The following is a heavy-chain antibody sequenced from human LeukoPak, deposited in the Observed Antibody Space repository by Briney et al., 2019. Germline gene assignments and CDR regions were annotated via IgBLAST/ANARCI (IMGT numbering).Heavy chain of an antibody. J-gene: IGHJ2*01. D-gene: IGHD3-9*01. CDR3: AKSYYDILTGYYNEYWYFDL. CDR2: IRYDGSNK. Sequence: GRSLRLSCAASGFTFSSYAMYWVRQAPGKGLEWVAFIRYDGSNKYYADSVKGRFTISRDNSKNTLYLQMNSLRAEDTAVYYCAKSYYDILTGYYNEYWYFDLWGRGTLVTVSS. CDR1: GFTFSSYA. V-gene: IGHV3-30*02.